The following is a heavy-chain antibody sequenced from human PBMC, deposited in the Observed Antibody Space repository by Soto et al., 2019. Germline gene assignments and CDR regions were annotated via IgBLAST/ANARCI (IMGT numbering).Heavy chain of an antibody. Sequence: SETLSLTCAVSGYSISSGYYWGWIRQPPGKGLEWIGSIYHSGSTYYNPSLKSRVTISVDTSKNQFSLKLSSVTAADTAVYYCARSGPPPHGDGYIYKWFDHCRQLTPVTASS. CDR1: GYSISSGYY. V-gene: IGHV4-38-2*01. CDR2: IYHSGST. J-gene: IGHJ5*02. D-gene: IGHD5-12*01. CDR3: ARSGPPPHGDGYIYKWFDH.